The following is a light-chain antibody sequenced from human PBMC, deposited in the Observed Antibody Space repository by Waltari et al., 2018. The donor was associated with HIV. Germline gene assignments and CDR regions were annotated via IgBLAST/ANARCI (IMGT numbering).Light chain of an antibody. Sequence: EIVLTQSPATLSLSPGERATLSCGASQTVSNNYLAWYQQKPGLAPRLLIYDASSRAAGVPDRFSGSGSGTNFTPPISRLEPEDFAVYYCQQFGSSTSYTFGQGTKVEIK. J-gene: IGKJ2*01. CDR3: QQFGSSTSYT. V-gene: IGKV3D-20*01. CDR1: QTVSNNY. CDR2: DAS.